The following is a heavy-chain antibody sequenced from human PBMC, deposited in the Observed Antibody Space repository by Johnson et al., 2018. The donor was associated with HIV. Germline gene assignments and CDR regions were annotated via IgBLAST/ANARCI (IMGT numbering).Heavy chain of an antibody. Sequence: QVQLVESGGGVVQPGRSLRLSCAASGFTFSSYGMHWVRQAPGKGLEWVAVISYDGSNKYYADSVKGRFTISRDNSKNTLYLQMNGLRAEDTAVYYCAKDKSGRYYDSSGYSLDDAFDIWGQGTMVTVSS. CDR1: GFTFSSYG. CDR2: ISYDGSNK. CDR3: AKDKSGRYYDSSGYSLDDAFDI. D-gene: IGHD3-22*01. J-gene: IGHJ3*02. V-gene: IGHV3-30*18.